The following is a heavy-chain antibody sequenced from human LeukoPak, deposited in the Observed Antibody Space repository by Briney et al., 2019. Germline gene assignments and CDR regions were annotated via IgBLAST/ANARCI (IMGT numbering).Heavy chain of an antibody. CDR3: AKDGGLWVSAHWGDS. D-gene: IGHD7-27*01. CDR1: GFTFSSYT. Sequence: GGSLRLSCAASGFTFSSYTMSWVRQAPGKGLEWVSTITTSDGNTYYADSVKDRFTVSRDNSKNTLFLQMNSLRAEDTAVYYCAKDGGLWVSAHWGDSWGRGTLVTVSS. CDR2: ITTSDGNT. V-gene: IGHV3-23*01. J-gene: IGHJ4*02.